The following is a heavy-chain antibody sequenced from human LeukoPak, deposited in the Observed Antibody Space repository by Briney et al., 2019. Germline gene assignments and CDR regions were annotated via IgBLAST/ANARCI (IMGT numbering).Heavy chain of an antibody. CDR3: AKRGPSGSHAFDI. CDR2: ISSSGTGT. Sequence: PGGSLRLSCAASGFTFSSYAMSWVRQAPGKGLEWVSAISSSGTGTYYADSVKGRFTISRDNSKNTLYLQMNSLRAEDTAVYYCAKRGPSGSHAFDIWGQGTLVTVSS. CDR1: GFTFSSYA. V-gene: IGHV3-23*01. D-gene: IGHD1-26*01. J-gene: IGHJ3*02.